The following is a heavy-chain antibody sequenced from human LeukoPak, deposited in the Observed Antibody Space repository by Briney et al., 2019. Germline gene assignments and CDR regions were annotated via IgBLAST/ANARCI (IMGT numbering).Heavy chain of an antibody. Sequence: GASVKVSCKASRYTFTSYTMHWVRQAPGQRLEWMGWINTGNGNTKYSQEFQGRVTITRDTSASTTYMELRSLRSEDMAVYYCALIAVPGDASDIWGQGTTVTVSS. CDR3: ALIAVPGDASDI. CDR1: RYTFTSYT. D-gene: IGHD6-19*01. J-gene: IGHJ3*02. V-gene: IGHV1-3*03. CDR2: INTGNGNT.